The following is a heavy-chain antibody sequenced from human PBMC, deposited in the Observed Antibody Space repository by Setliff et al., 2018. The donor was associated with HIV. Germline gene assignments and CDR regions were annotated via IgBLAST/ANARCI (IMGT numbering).Heavy chain of an antibody. CDR3: ARGESTTWDLAEYFQH. D-gene: IGHD2-2*01. Sequence: KPSETLSLTCTVSNASISSGGFYWSWVRQHPGKGLEWIGYIYYTGSTYYNPSLKSRVSISVDTSKNQFSLKLTSVTAADTAVYYCARGESTTWDLAEYFQHWGHGTLVTVSS. CDR1: NASISSGGFY. V-gene: IGHV4-31*03. CDR2: IYYTGST. J-gene: IGHJ1*01.